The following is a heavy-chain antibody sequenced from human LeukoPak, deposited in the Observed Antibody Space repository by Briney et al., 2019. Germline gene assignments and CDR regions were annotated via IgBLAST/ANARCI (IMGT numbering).Heavy chain of an antibody. J-gene: IGHJ1*01. V-gene: IGHV4-34*01. CDR3: ARRSMQWLGRYLQH. Sequence: SETLSLTCAVYGGSFSGYYWSWIRQPPGKGLEWIEEINHSGSTNYNPSLKSRVTISVDTSKNQFSLKLSSVTAADTAVYYCARRSMQWLGRYLQHWGQGTLVTVSS. D-gene: IGHD6-19*01. CDR1: GGSFSGYY. CDR2: INHSGST.